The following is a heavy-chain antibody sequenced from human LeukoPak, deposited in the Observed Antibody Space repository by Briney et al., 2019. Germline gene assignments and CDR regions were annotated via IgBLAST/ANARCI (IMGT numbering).Heavy chain of an antibody. Sequence: GASVKVSCKASGGTFSSYAISWVRQAPGQGLEWMGRIIPIFGTANYAQKFQGRVTITADESTSTAYMELSSLRSEDTAVYYCARVDSSGYYQLYYYGMDVWGQGTTVTVSS. CDR3: ARVDSSGYYQLYYYGMDV. J-gene: IGHJ6*02. CDR2: IIPIFGTA. CDR1: GGTFSSYA. V-gene: IGHV1-69*13. D-gene: IGHD3-22*01.